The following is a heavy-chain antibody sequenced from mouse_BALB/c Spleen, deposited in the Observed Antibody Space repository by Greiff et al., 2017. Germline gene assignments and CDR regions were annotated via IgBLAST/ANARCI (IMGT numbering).Heavy chain of an antibody. CDR3: ARDGLRRLYYYAMDY. CDR2: IWGDGST. J-gene: IGHJ4*01. CDR1: GFSLTGYG. D-gene: IGHD2-4*01. V-gene: IGHV2-6-7*01. Sequence: QVQLKESGPGLVAPSQSLSITCTVSGFSLTGYGVNWVRQPPGKGLEWLGMIWGDGSTDYNSALKSRLSISKDNSKSQVFLKMNSLQTDDTARYYCARDGLRRLYYYAMDYWGQGTSVTVSS.